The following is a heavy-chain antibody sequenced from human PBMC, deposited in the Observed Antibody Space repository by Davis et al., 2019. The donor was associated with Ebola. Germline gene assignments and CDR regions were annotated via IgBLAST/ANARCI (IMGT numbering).Heavy chain of an antibody. J-gene: IGHJ4*02. Sequence: GGSLRLSCAVSGFTFSSYAMSWVRQAPGKGLEWVSAISGSGGSTYYADSVKGRFTISRDNSKNTLYLQMNSLRADDTAVYYCARDGISEFIDLDYWGQGTLVTVSS. CDR2: ISGSGGST. CDR1: GFTFSSYA. V-gene: IGHV3-23*01. D-gene: IGHD2-21*01. CDR3: ARDGISEFIDLDY.